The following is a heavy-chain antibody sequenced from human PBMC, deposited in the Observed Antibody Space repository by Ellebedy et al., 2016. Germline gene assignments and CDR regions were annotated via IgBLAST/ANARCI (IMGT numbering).Heavy chain of an antibody. Sequence: GESLKISCAASGFTFSSYAMSWVRQAPGKGLEWVSAISGSGGSTYYADSVKGRFTISRDNAKNTLYLQMNSLRAEDTAVYYCAREKLSSGWSFLWGQGTLVTVSS. CDR3: AREKLSSGWSFL. CDR1: GFTFSSYA. D-gene: IGHD6-19*01. CDR2: ISGSGGST. V-gene: IGHV3-23*01. J-gene: IGHJ4*02.